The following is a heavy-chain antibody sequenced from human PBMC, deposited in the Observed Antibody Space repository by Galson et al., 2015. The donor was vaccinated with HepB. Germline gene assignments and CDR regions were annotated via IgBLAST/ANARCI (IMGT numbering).Heavy chain of an antibody. CDR3: ARGWEYYYDSGSLFQH. CDR2: ISAYNGNT. Sequence: SVKVSCKASGYTFTSYGISWVRQAPGQGLEWMGWISAYNGNTNYAQKLQGRVTMTTDTSTSTAYMELRSLRSDDTAVYYCARGWEYYYDSGSLFQHWGQGTLVTVSS. D-gene: IGHD3-22*01. J-gene: IGHJ1*01. V-gene: IGHV1-18*04. CDR1: GYTFTSYG.